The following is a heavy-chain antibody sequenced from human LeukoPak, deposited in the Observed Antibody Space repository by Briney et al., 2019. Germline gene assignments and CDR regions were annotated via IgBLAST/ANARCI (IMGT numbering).Heavy chain of an antibody. CDR3: AKGSLTAYYTFDY. V-gene: IGHV3-23*01. J-gene: IGHJ4*02. D-gene: IGHD3-9*01. CDR2: ISDSGANT. Sequence: GGSLRLSCAAYGFTFSNYAMSWVRQAPGKGLEWVSSISDSGANTYYADSVKGRIAISRDKSKNTLNLQMNSLRAEDTAVYYCAKGSLTAYYTFDYWGQGTLVTVSS. CDR1: GFTFSNYA.